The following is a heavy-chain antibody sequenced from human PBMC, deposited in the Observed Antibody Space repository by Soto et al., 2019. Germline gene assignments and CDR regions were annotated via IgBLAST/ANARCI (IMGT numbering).Heavy chain of an antibody. D-gene: IGHD3-10*01. Sequence: QLQLQESGPGLVKPSETLSLTCTVSGGSISSSSHYWGWIRQPPGKGLECIGNIYYDGNTYYNPSLKRRVTISLDTSKNQFSLRMNSVTAADTAVYYCARSSITPRLFMYPFDYWGQGTLVTVSS. V-gene: IGHV4-39*01. CDR2: IYYDGNT. J-gene: IGHJ4*02. CDR3: ARSSITPRLFMYPFDY. CDR1: GGSISSSSHY.